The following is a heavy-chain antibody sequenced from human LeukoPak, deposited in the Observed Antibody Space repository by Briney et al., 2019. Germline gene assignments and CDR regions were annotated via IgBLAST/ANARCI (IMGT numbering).Heavy chain of an antibody. CDR1: GFTFSSYG. J-gene: IGHJ4*02. Sequence: GGSLRLSCAASGFTFSSYGMHWVRQAPGKGLEWVAAIWYDGSNKYYADSVKGRFTISRDNSKNTLYLQMNSLRAEDTAVYYCARTVGATSPFDYWGQGTLVTVSS. D-gene: IGHD1-26*01. CDR3: ARTVGATSPFDY. V-gene: IGHV3-33*01. CDR2: IWYDGSNK.